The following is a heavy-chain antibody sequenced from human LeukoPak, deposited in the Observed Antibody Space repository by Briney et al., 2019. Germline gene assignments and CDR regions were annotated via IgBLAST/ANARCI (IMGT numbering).Heavy chain of an antibody. CDR1: GYTFTSYG. CDR3: ARDRSYYGSGSLHY. J-gene: IGHJ4*02. D-gene: IGHD3-10*01. CDR2: ISAYNGNT. Sequence: GASVKVSCKASGYTFTSYGISWVRQAPGQGLEWMGWISAYNGNTNYAQKLQGRVTMTTDTSTSTAYMDLRSLRSDDTAVYYCARDRSYYGSGSLHYWGQGTLVTVSS. V-gene: IGHV1-18*04.